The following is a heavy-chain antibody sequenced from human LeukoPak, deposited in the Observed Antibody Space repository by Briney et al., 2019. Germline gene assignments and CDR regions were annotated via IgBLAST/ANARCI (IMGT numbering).Heavy chain of an antibody. J-gene: IGHJ6*02. CDR2: MNPNSGNT. CDR3: ARVLGGDFWSGYYSGYYYFVMDV. Sequence: ASVKVSCKASGYTFTGYYMHWVRQATGQGLEWMGWMNPNSGNTGYAQKFQGRVTMTRNTSISTAYMELSSLRSEDTAVYYCARVLGGDFWSGYYSGYYYFVMDVWGQGTTVTDSS. D-gene: IGHD3-3*01. V-gene: IGHV1-8*02. CDR1: GYTFTGYY.